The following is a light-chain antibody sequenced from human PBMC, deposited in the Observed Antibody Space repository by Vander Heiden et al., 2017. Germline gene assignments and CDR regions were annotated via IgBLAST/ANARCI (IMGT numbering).Light chain of an antibody. Sequence: EIVSTPSPGTLSSSPGERATLPCRARQSVSRSYLDWYQQKPGQAPRLLIYRASSRATGIPDRFSGSGSGTDFTLTISRLEPEDFAVYYCLQDGSSPLTFGQGTKLEIK. V-gene: IGKV3-20*01. CDR2: RAS. CDR1: QSVSRSY. J-gene: IGKJ1*01. CDR3: LQDGSSPLT.